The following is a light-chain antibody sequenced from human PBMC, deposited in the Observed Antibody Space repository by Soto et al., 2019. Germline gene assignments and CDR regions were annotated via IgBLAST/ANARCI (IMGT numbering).Light chain of an antibody. CDR1: QSVSKNY. J-gene: IGKJ1*01. V-gene: IGKV3-20*01. CDR3: PQYGSSGT. CDR2: GAS. Sequence: IVLTQSPGTLSLSPGERSTLSCMASQSVSKNYVAWYQQKPGQAPRLLIYGASNRATGIQDRFSGSGSGTDFTLTIRRLEPEDFAVYYCPQYGSSGTFGQGTKVDI.